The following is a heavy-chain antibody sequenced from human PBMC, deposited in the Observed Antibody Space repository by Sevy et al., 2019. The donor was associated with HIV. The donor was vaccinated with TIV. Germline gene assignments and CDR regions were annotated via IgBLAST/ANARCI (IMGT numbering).Heavy chain of an antibody. J-gene: IGHJ4*02. V-gene: IGHV3-23*01. D-gene: IGHD6-13*01. Sequence: GGSLRLSCAASGFTFSSYAMSWVRQAPGKGLEWVSAISGSGGSTYYADSVKGRFTISRENSKNPLYLQMNSLRAEDTAGYYRAKDREDSSRWYDPSDYWGQGTLVTVSS. CDR2: ISGSGGST. CDR3: AKDREDSSRWYDPSDY. CDR1: GFTFSSYA.